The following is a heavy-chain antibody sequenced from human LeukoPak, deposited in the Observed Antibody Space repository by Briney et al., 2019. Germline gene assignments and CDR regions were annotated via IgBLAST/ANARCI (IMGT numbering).Heavy chain of an antibody. CDR2: INHSGST. Sequence: PSETLSLTCAVYGGSFSGYYWSWIRQPPGKGLEWIGEINHSGSTNYNPSLKSRVTMSVDTSKNQFSLKLSSVTAADTAVYYCAREGTGNADYWGQGTLVTVSS. D-gene: IGHD1-1*01. V-gene: IGHV4-34*01. J-gene: IGHJ4*02. CDR3: AREGTGNADY. CDR1: GGSFSGYY.